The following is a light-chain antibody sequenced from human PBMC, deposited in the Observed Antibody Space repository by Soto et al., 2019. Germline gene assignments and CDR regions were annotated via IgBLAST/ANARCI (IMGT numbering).Light chain of an antibody. V-gene: IGLV1-44*01. CDR3: AVWDDGLNGPLYV. CDR2: GNI. Sequence: QSVLTQPPSASGTPGQRVSISCSGGDFNIGSNPVNWYQQLPGTAPKLLIYGNIVRPSWVPDRFSGSKSGTSASLAIIGLQSEGEAEYYCAVWDDGLNGPLYVFGSGTKLTVL. CDR1: DFNIGSNP. J-gene: IGLJ1*01.